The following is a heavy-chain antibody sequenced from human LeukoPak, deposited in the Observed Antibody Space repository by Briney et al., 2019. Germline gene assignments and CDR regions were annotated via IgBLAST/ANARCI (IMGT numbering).Heavy chain of an antibody. D-gene: IGHD6-13*01. J-gene: IGHJ6*03. CDR2: IFYSGST. V-gene: IGHV4-59*01. Sequence: SETLSLTCTVSGGSISSYYWSWIRQPPGRGLEWIGYIFYSGSTSYNPSLKSRVTILVDTSKNQFSLKLSSVTAEDTAVYYCARRGSSWSNYYYYMDVWGKGTTVTVSS. CDR1: GGSISSYY. CDR3: ARRGSSWSNYYYYMDV.